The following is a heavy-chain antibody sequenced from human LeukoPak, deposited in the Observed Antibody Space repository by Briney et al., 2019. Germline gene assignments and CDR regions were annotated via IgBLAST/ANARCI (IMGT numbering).Heavy chain of an antibody. Sequence: GESLKISCKGSGYSFTSYWISWVRQMPGKGLEWMGRIDPSDSYTNYSPSFQGHVTISADKSISTAYLQWSGLKASDTAMYYCARIWFGELYLDYWGQGTLVTVSS. CDR3: ARIWFGELYLDY. CDR2: IDPSDSYT. D-gene: IGHD3-10*01. J-gene: IGHJ4*02. V-gene: IGHV5-10-1*01. CDR1: GYSFTSYW.